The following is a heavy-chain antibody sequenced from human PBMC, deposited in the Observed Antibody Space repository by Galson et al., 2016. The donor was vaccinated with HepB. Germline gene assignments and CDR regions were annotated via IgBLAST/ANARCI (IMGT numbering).Heavy chain of an antibody. V-gene: IGHV1-3*01. CDR2: IKAGDGGT. CDR1: GYTFTSDL. Sequence: SVKVSCKAPGYTFTSDLMHWVRQAPGESLEWMGWIKAGDGGTYYSQKFQGRVTITRDASASTVYMELSSLRSADTAVYYCAREVNAFDTWAKGQWSPSLQ. J-gene: IGHJ3*02. CDR3: AREVNAFDT.